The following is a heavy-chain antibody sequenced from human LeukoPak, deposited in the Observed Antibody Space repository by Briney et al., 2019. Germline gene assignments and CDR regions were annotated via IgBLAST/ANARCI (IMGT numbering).Heavy chain of an antibody. Sequence: GGSLRLSCAASGFTFSSYAMSWVRQAPGKGLEWVSAISGSGGSTYYADSVKGRFTISRDNSKNTLYLQMNSLRAEDTAVYYCAKADGITIFGVVIIAHAYFDYWGQGTLVTVSS. J-gene: IGHJ4*02. CDR2: ISGSGGST. D-gene: IGHD3-3*01. V-gene: IGHV3-23*01. CDR1: GFTFSSYA. CDR3: AKADGITIFGVVIIAHAYFDY.